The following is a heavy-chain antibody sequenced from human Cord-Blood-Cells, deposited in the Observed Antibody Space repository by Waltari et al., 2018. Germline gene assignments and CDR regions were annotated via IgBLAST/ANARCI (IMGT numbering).Heavy chain of an antibody. CDR1: GGSISSYY. CDR3: ARESCSSTSCPYYYYMDV. D-gene: IGHD2-2*01. CDR2: SYYSGST. J-gene: IGHJ6*03. V-gene: IGHV4-59*01. Sequence: QVQLQESGPGLVKPSETLSLTCTVSGGSISSYYWSWIRQPPGKGLEWIGYSYYSGSTNYNPSLKSRVTISVDTSKNQFSLKLSSVTVADTAVYYCARESCSSTSCPYYYYMDVWGKGTTVTVSS.